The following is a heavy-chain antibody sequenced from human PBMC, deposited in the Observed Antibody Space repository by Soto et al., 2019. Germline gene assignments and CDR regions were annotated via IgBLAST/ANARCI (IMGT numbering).Heavy chain of an antibody. CDR1: GGSISSGGYY. CDR2: IYYSGST. V-gene: IGHV4-31*03. J-gene: IGHJ1*01. Sequence: QVQLQESGPGLVKPSQTLSLTCTVSGGSISSGGYYWSWIRQHPGKGLEWIGYIYYSGSTYYNPSLKSRVTISVDTSKNQFSLKLSSVTAADTAVYYCASSTPYDSSGYYYTGTFQHWGQGTLVTVSS. CDR3: ASSTPYDSSGYYYTGTFQH. D-gene: IGHD3-22*01.